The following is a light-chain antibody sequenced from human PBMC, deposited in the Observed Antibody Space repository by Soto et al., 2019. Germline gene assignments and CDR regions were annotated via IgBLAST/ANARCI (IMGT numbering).Light chain of an antibody. V-gene: IGKV3-15*01. CDR2: GAS. CDR1: QNVRKN. J-gene: IGKJ5*01. CDR3: LQYGGWPLT. Sequence: ETVKTQSPVALSLSPGHRATLSCRARQNVRKNLAWYQQKPGQAPRLLIYGASTRATGIPTRFNGDRSGTEFPLTIDSLQSEDFVVYYCLQYGGWPLTFGEGTRVEIK.